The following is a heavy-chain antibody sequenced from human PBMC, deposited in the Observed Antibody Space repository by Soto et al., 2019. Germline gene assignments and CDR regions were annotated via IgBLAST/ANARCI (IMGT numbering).Heavy chain of an antibody. Sequence: GGSLRLSCAASGFTFSSYAMHWVRQAPGKGLEWVAVISYDGSNKYYADSVKGRFTISRDNSKNTLYLQMNSLRAEDTAVYYCARSHFWSGYSYNWFDPWGQGTLVTVSS. D-gene: IGHD3-3*02. CDR3: ARSHFWSGYSYNWFDP. CDR2: ISYDGSNK. V-gene: IGHV3-30-3*01. J-gene: IGHJ5*02. CDR1: GFTFSSYA.